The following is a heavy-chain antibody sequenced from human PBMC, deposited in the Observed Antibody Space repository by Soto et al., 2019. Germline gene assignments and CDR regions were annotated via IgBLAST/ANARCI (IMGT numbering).Heavy chain of an antibody. V-gene: IGHV5-51*01. CDR2: IYPGDSDT. Sequence: GESLKISCKGSGYTFTSHWIGWVRQMPGKGLEWMGIIYPGDSDTRYSPSFQGQVIISADKSITTAYLQWSSLKASDTAMYYCVRVGLVVDTSLSNAWFDPWGQGTLVTVSS. J-gene: IGHJ5*02. CDR3: VRVGLVVDTSLSNAWFDP. CDR1: GYTFTSHW. D-gene: IGHD2-15*01.